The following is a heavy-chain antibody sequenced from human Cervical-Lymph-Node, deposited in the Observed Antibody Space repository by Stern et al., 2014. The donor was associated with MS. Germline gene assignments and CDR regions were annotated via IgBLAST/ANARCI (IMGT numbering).Heavy chain of an antibody. D-gene: IGHD5-18*01. CDR2: INHSGGT. CDR3: ARGRQLWYD. CDR1: GGSFSGYY. J-gene: IGHJ4*02. V-gene: IGHV4-34*01. Sequence: QVQLQQWGAGLLKPSETLSLTCAVYGGSFSGYYWAWIRQPPGKGLEWIGEINHSGGTDYPTYLKRRFTMSVDTSKTQFSLRLSSVTAADTAVYYCARGRQLWYDWGQGTLVTVSS.